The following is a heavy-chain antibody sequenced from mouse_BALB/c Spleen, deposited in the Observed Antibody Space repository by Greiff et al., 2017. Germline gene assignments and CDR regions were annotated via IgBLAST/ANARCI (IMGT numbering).Heavy chain of an antibody. J-gene: IGHJ4*01. V-gene: IGHV1-18*01. CDR2: INPYNGGT. CDR1: GYSFTGYT. D-gene: IGHD2-1*01. CDR3: ARWDFYYGNSYAMDY. Sequence: EVKVVESGPELVKPGASMKISCKASGYSFTGYTMNWVKQSHGKNLEWIGLINPYNGGTSYNQKFKGKATLTVDKSSSTAYMELLSLTSEDSAVYYCARWDFYYGNSYAMDYWGQGTSVTVSS.